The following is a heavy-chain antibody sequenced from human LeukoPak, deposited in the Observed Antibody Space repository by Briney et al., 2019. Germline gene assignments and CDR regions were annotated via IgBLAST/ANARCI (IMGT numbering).Heavy chain of an antibody. CDR2: IGTAGDT. V-gene: IGHV3-13*01. D-gene: IGHD3-10*01. CDR1: GFTFSSYE. J-gene: IGHJ3*01. Sequence: GGSLRLSCAASGFTFSSYEMHWVCQGLGKGLEWVSAIGTAGDTHYPDSVKGRFTVSREDANNAVYLQLSSLRAGDSAVYYCARGGPWGSNDAFDVWGQGTTVTVSS. CDR3: ARGGPWGSNDAFDV.